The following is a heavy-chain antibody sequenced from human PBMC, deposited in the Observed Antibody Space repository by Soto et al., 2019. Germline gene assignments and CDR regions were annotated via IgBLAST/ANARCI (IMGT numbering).Heavy chain of an antibody. V-gene: IGHV2-5*02. D-gene: IGHD7-27*01. CDR2: IYWDDDK. CDR3: AHRGYMYGNWDHGYFDY. CDR1: GFSLTTSGVG. Sequence: QITLKESGPTRVKPTQTPALTCTFSGFSLTTSGVGVGWIRKTPGKALEWLAVIYWDDDKRYNPSLKNRLTITKDTSKNQVVLIMADMDPVDTGTYFCAHRGYMYGNWDHGYFDYWGQGTLVTVSS. J-gene: IGHJ4*02.